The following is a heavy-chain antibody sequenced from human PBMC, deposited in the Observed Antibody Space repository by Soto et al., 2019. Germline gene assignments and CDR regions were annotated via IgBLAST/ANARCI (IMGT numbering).Heavy chain of an antibody. D-gene: IGHD2-8*01. J-gene: IGHJ4*02. V-gene: IGHV3-23*01. Sequence: EVLLLESGGALVQPGGSLRLSCAASGFTFSSFAMSWVRQGPEKGLEWVSGISTGGGNTYHADSVKGRFTISRDNSKNTLYMPMNSLRAEDTATYYCARDVMKAFDYWGQGTLVTVSA. CDR3: ARDVMKAFDY. CDR2: ISTGGGNT. CDR1: GFTFSSFA.